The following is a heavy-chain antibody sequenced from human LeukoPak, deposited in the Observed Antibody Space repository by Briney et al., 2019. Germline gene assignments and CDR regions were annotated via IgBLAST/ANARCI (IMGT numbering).Heavy chain of an antibody. CDR3: ARDSGDTARGAGGY. CDR2: INPNSGGT. CDR1: GYTFTGYY. D-gene: IGHD5-18*01. V-gene: IGHV1-2*02. J-gene: IGHJ4*02. Sequence: ASVKVSCKASGYTFTGYYMHWVRQAPGQGVEGMGWINPNSGGTNYAQKFQGMVTMTRDTSISTAYMELSRLRSDDTAVYYCARDSGDTARGAGGYWGQGTLVTVSS.